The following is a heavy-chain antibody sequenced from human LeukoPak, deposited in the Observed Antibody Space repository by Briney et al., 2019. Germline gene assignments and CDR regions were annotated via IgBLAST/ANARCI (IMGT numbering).Heavy chain of an antibody. Sequence: GGSLRLSCAASGFTVSSYSMNWVRQAPGKGLEWVSSISSSSSYIYYADSVKGRFTISRDNAKNSLYLQMNSLRAEDTAVYYCARDGPYSSGWYGGNWFDPWGQGTLVTVSS. CDR2: ISSSSSYI. D-gene: IGHD6-19*01. V-gene: IGHV3-21*01. CDR1: GFTVSSYS. CDR3: ARDGPYSSGWYGGNWFDP. J-gene: IGHJ5*02.